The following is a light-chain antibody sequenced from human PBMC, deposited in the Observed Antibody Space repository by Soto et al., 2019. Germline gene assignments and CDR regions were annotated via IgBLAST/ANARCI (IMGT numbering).Light chain of an antibody. J-gene: IGKJ3*01. CDR2: AAS. Sequence: DIQMTQSPSSLSASVGDRVTITCRASQGIRNYLAWYQQRPGQVPKLLINAASTLEPGVPSRFSGSGSGTDFTLTISSLQPEDVATYYCQRYNTASFTFGPWTKVDIK. V-gene: IGKV1-27*01. CDR3: QRYNTASFT. CDR1: QGIRNY.